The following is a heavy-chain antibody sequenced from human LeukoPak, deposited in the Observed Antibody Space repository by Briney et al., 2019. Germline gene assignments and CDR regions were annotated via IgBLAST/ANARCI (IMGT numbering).Heavy chain of an antibody. CDR1: GYTYTSYG. CDR2: ISAYNGNT. CDR3: ARVLRPHSSSFPPRHNWFDP. J-gene: IGHJ5*02. Sequence: GASVKVSCKASGYTYTSYGSSGVRQAPGQGLEWMGWISAYNGNTNYVQKLQGRLTMTTDPSTSTAYLELTSLRSDDPAVYYCARVLRPHSSSFPPRHNWFDPWGQGTLVTVSS. V-gene: IGHV1-18*04. D-gene: IGHD6-13*01.